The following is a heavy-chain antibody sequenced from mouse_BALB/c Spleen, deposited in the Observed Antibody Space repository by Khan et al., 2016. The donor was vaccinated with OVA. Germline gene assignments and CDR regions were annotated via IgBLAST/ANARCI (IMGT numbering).Heavy chain of an antibody. D-gene: IGHD1-1*01. CDR3: AKETYYGRSCYAMDY. CDR1: GYTFTSYW. CDR2: IGPGSSNT. V-gene: IGHV1S41*01. Sequence: DLVKPGASVKLSCKASGYTFTSYWINWIKQRPGQGLEWIGRIGPGSSNTYYNEMFKGKATLTVDTSSSTAYIQLSSLSSEDSAVYSCAKETYYGRSCYAMDYGGQGTSVTVSS. J-gene: IGHJ4*01.